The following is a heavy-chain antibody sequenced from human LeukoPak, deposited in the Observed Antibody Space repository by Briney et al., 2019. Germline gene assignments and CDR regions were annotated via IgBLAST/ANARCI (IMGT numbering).Heavy chain of an antibody. CDR1: GYTFTSYY. V-gene: IGHV1-46*01. Sequence: ASVKVSCKASGYTFTSYYMHWVRQAPGQGLEWMGIINPSGGSTSYAQKFQGRVIMTRDTSTSTVYMELSSLRSEDTAVYYCARDQERSGWYGWFDPWGQGTLVTVSS. J-gene: IGHJ5*02. CDR2: INPSGGST. CDR3: ARDQERSGWYGWFDP. D-gene: IGHD6-19*01.